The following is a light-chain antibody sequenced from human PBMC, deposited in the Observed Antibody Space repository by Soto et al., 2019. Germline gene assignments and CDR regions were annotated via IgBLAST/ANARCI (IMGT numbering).Light chain of an antibody. V-gene: IGKV3D-20*02. CDR3: QHRSNWPLT. CDR1: QSIKSTY. J-gene: IGKJ4*01. Sequence: EVVLTQSPGTLSLSPGERATLSCRTSQSIKSTYLAWYQQKPGQAPRLLMSATSRRATGIPDRFSGSGSGTDFTLTISRLEPEDFAVYYCQHRSNWPLTFGGGTKVDIK. CDR2: ATS.